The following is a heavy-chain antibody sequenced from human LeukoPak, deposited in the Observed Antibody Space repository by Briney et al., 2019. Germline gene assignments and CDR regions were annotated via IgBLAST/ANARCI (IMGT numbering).Heavy chain of an antibody. Sequence: ASVKVSCKASGYTFTSYDINWVRQATGQGLEWMGWMNPNSGNTGYAQKFRGRVTMTRNTSISTAYMELSSLRSEDTAVYYCARVLYSSSWYGDYNWFDPWGQGTLVTVSS. CDR2: MNPNSGNT. V-gene: IGHV1-8*01. CDR3: ARVLYSSSWYGDYNWFDP. J-gene: IGHJ5*02. D-gene: IGHD6-13*01. CDR1: GYTFTSYD.